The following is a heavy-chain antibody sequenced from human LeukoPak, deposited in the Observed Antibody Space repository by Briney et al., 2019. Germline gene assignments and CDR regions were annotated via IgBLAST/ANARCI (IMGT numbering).Heavy chain of an antibody. Sequence: SETLSLTCTVSGYSISSGYYWGWIRQPPGKGLEWIGSIYHSGSTYYNPSLKSRVTISVDTSKNQFSLKLSSVTAADTAVYYCARDRLRYSYGRTKNWFDPWGQGTLVTVSS. CDR2: IYHSGST. CDR1: GYSISSGYY. D-gene: IGHD5-18*01. V-gene: IGHV4-38-2*02. CDR3: ARDRLRYSYGRTKNWFDP. J-gene: IGHJ5*02.